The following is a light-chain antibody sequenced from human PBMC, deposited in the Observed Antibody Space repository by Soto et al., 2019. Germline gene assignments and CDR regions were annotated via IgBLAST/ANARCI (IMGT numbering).Light chain of an antibody. Sequence: DIVLTQSPDSLAVSLGERATINCKSSQSVLYSSNNKNYLAWYQQKAGQPPKLLIYWASTRESGVPDRFSGSGSGTDFTLTISSLQAEDVAVYYCQQYYSSPPFTFGPGTKVDIK. CDR2: WAS. CDR1: QSVLYSSNNKNY. V-gene: IGKV4-1*01. CDR3: QQYYSSPPFT. J-gene: IGKJ3*01.